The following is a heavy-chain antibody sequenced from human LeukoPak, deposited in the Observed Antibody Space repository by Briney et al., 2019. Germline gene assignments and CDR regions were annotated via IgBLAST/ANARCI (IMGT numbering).Heavy chain of an antibody. V-gene: IGHV3-33*01. D-gene: IGHD6-19*01. CDR3: ARDSGGSPFDI. J-gene: IGHJ3*02. CDR2: IWADGSSK. CDR1: GFSLSGNG. Sequence: GGSLRLSCAASGFSLSGNGMHWVRQAPGKGLEWVAVIWADGSSKYYADSVKGRFTISRGNSENTLYLQMNSLRAEDTAVYYCARDSGGSPFDIWGQGTMVTVSS.